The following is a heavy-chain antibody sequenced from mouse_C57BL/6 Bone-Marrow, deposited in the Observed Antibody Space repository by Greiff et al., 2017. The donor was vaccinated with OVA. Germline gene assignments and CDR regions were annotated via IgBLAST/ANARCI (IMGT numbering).Heavy chain of an antibody. J-gene: IGHJ1*03. Sequence: EVQVVESGGDLVKPGGSLKLSCAASGFTFSSYGMSWVRQTPDKRLEWVATISSGGSYTYYPDSVKGRFTISRDNAKNTLYLQMSSLKSEDTAMYYCARQRDYYGSSYYWYFDVWGTGTTVTVSS. D-gene: IGHD1-1*01. CDR2: ISSGGSYT. V-gene: IGHV5-6*01. CDR1: GFTFSSYG. CDR3: ARQRDYYGSSYYWYFDV.